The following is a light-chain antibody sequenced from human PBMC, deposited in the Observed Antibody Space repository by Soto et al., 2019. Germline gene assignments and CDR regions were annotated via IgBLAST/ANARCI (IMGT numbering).Light chain of an antibody. CDR1: QSISSW. CDR2: DAS. J-gene: IGKJ4*01. CDR3: QHYKCYSGLS. Sequence: DIQMTQSPSTLSSSVGDRVTITCRASQSISSWLAWYQQKPGQAPKLLIYDASSLESGVPSRFSGSGFGTEFTFTFTSLQPYDFATYDCQHYKCYSGLSFGGWTKVEIK. V-gene: IGKV1-5*01.